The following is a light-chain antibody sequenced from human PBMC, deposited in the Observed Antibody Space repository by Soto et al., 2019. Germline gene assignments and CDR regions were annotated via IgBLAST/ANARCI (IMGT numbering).Light chain of an antibody. CDR2: GNN. V-gene: IGLV1-40*01. CDR1: NSNIGAGYD. J-gene: IGLJ3*02. CDR3: RSQDRSLSASV. Sequence: QSVLTQPPSVSGAPGQRVTISCTGSNSNIGAGYDVHWYQQLRGIATKLLIYGNNSRPSGVPDRFSGSKSGTSASLTITGLQAGDEAEYYCRSQDRSLSASVFGGGTKLTVL.